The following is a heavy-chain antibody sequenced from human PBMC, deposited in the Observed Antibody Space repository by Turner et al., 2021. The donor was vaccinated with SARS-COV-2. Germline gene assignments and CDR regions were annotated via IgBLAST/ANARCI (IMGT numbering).Heavy chain of an antibody. V-gene: IGHV3-13*04. J-gene: IGHJ5*02. D-gene: IGHD3-10*01. CDR2: VGTAGDT. CDR3: ARAKFRGLISWFDP. CDR1: GFTFSNYD. Sequence: VQLVESGGGLVQPGGSLRLSCAASGFTFSNYDMHWVRQATGKGLEWVSAVGTAGDTYYPGSVKGRFTISRENGKTSLYLQMNSLRAGDTAVYYCARAKFRGLISWFDPWGQGTLVTVSS.